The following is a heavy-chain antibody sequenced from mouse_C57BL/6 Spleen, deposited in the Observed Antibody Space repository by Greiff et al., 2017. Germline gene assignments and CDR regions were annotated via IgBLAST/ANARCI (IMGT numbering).Heavy chain of an antibody. J-gene: IGHJ2*01. Sequence: VKLQESGPGLVAPSQSLSITCTVSGFSLTSYAISWVRQPPGKGLEWLGVIWTGGGTNYNSALKSRLSISKDNSKSQVFLKMNSLQTDDTARYYCARKVYGSSLGFDYWGQGTTRTVTS. D-gene: IGHD1-1*01. CDR3: ARKVYGSSLGFDY. CDR1: GFSLTSYA. CDR2: IWTGGGT. V-gene: IGHV2-9-1*01.